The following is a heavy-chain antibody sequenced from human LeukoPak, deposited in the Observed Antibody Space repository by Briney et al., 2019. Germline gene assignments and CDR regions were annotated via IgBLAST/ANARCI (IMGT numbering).Heavy chain of an antibody. CDR2: IYYSGST. Sequence: PSETLSLTCTVSGGSISSSSYYWGWIRQPPGKGLEWIGSIYYSGSTYYNPSLKSRVTISVDTSKNQFSLKLSSVTAADTAVYYCASPNSYFRYSGSYYNSYYFDYWGQGTLVTVSS. D-gene: IGHD1-26*01. V-gene: IGHV4-39*01. CDR1: GGSISSSSYY. J-gene: IGHJ4*02. CDR3: ASPNSYFRYSGSYYNSYYFDY.